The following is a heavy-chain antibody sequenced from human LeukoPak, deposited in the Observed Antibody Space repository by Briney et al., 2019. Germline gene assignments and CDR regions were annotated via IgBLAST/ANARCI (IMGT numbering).Heavy chain of an antibody. CDR3: ARAGYCSGDSCVNY. V-gene: IGHV1-2*02. J-gene: IGHJ4*02. D-gene: IGHD2-15*01. Sequence: ASVKVSRKASGYTFTGYYMHWVRQAPGQGLEWMGWINPNSGGTNYAQKFQGRVTMTRDTSITTAYMELSRLRSDDTAVYYCARAGYCSGDSCVNYWGQGTLVTVSS. CDR2: INPNSGGT. CDR1: GYTFTGYY.